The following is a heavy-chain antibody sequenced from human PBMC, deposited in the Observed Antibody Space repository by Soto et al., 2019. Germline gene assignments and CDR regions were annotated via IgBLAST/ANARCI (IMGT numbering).Heavy chain of an antibody. V-gene: IGHV1-18*01. Sequence: QVHLVQSGAEVKEPGASVKVFCKTSGYTFTSYALSWVRQAPGQGLEWMGWLSIYNGNTNYAQKFQGRVTVTTDTSTDTAYMELRNLRSDDTAVYYCATVVGAVPYWGQGTLVTVSS. D-gene: IGHD1-26*01. CDR2: LSIYNGNT. J-gene: IGHJ4*02. CDR3: ATVVGAVPY. CDR1: GYTFTSYA.